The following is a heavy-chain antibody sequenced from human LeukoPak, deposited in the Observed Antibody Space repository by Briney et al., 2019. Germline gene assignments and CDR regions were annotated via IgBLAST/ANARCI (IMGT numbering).Heavy chain of an antibody. CDR1: GGSISSGSYY. CDR3: ARSQRLYYYYMDV. Sequence: SQTLSLTCTVSGGSISSGSYYWNWIRQPAGKGLEWIGRIYTSGSTNYNPSLKSRITISVDTSENEFSLKLTSVTAADTSVYYCARSQRLYYYYMDVWGKGTTVTISS. J-gene: IGHJ6*03. V-gene: IGHV4-61*02. CDR2: IYTSGST.